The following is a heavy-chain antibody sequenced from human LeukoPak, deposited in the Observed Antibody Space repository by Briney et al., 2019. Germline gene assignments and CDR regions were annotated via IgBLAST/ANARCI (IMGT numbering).Heavy chain of an antibody. D-gene: IGHD3-10*01. V-gene: IGHV4-59*01. CDR2: IYYSGST. CDR3: ARETPYGSGSYPFDY. J-gene: IGHJ4*02. Sequence: SETLSLTCTVSGGSISSCYWSWIRQPPGKGLEWIGYIYYSGSTNYKPSLKSRVTISVDTSKNQFSLKLSSVTAADTAVYYCARETPYGSGSYPFDYWGQGILVTVSS. CDR1: GGSISSCY.